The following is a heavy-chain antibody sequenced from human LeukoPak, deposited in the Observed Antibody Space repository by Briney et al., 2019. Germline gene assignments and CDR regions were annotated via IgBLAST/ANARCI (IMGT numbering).Heavy chain of an antibody. V-gene: IGHV3-11*05. J-gene: IGHJ6*02. Sequence: PGGSLRLSCAASGFTFSDYCMSWIRQAPGKGLEWVSYISSSSSYTNYADSVKGRFTISRDNAKNSLYLQMNSLRAEDTAVYYCARASSEAAYYYGSGSHGMDVWGQGTTVTVSS. D-gene: IGHD3-10*01. CDR3: ARASSEAAYYYGSGSHGMDV. CDR1: GFTFSDYC. CDR2: ISSSSSYT.